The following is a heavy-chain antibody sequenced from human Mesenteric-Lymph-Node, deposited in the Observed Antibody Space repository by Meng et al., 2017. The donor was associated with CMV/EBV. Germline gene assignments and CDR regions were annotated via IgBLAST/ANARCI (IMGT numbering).Heavy chain of an antibody. V-gene: IGHV3-21*01. CDR3: ARDLVAGPDY. D-gene: IGHD2-15*01. CDR1: GFSFSSYS. Sequence: GGSLRLSCAASGFSFSSYSMNWARQAPGKGLEWVSSISSSSSYIFYADSVKGRFTISRDNAKNSLYLQMNSLRAEDTAVYYCARDLVAGPDYWGQGTLVTVSS. CDR2: ISSSSSYI. J-gene: IGHJ4*02.